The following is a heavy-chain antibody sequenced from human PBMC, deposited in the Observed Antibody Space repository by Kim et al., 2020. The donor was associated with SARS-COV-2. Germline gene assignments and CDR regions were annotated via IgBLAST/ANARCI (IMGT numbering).Heavy chain of an antibody. CDR2: VYYSGST. V-gene: IGHV4-39*07. J-gene: IGHJ6*01. Sequence: SETLSLTCTVSGGSIRSSSYYWGWIRQPPGKGLEWIGTVYYSGSTYYSPSLKSRLTISVDTSRNQFSLRLSSVTAADTAVYYCARAPNYYGSRSPPYYYG. CDR1: GGSIRSSSYY. D-gene: IGHD3-10*01. CDR3: ARAPNYYGSRSPPYYYG.